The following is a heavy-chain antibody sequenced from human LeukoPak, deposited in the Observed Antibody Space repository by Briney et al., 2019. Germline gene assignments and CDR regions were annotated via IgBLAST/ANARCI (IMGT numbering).Heavy chain of an antibody. CDR2: ISGSGGST. Sequence: SCKASGGTFSSYAMSWVRQAPGKGLEWVSAISGSGGSTYYADSVKGRFTISRDNSKNTLYLQMNSLRAEDTAVYYCAKDTDYYGSGSYYSTLIDYWGQGTLVTVSS. V-gene: IGHV3-23*01. D-gene: IGHD3-10*01. J-gene: IGHJ4*02. CDR1: GGTFSSYA. CDR3: AKDTDYYGSGSYYSTLIDY.